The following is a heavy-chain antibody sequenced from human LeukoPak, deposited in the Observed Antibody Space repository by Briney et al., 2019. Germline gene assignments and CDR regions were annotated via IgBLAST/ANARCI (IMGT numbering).Heavy chain of an antibody. CDR3: ARDQGTIFGVVISLYDY. Sequence: GGSLRLSCAASGFTFSSYTMHWVREAPGKGLEWVALISYDGSNKYYADSVKGRFTISRDTSKNTLYLQMNSLRAEDTAVYYFARDQGTIFGVVISLYDYWGQGTLVTVSS. CDR2: ISYDGSNK. D-gene: IGHD3-3*01. J-gene: IGHJ4*02. V-gene: IGHV3-30*04. CDR1: GFTFSSYT.